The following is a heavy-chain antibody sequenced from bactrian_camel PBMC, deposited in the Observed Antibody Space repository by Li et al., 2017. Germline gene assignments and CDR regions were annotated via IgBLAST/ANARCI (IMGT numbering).Heavy chain of an antibody. V-gene: IGHV3S53*01. D-gene: IGHD3*01. CDR1: GRTYKNFC. CDR3: AAEMGLMNPLWSKESITT. Sequence: VQLVESGGGSVQAGGSLRLSCQVSGRTYKNFCLAWFRQRPGKERERVTTIDQDGSRNEHSRVFISGGYGALTLNLNIDNLKPEDTAVYYCAAEMGLMNPLWSKESITTGARGPRSPSP. CDR2: IDQDGSR. J-gene: IGHJ4*01.